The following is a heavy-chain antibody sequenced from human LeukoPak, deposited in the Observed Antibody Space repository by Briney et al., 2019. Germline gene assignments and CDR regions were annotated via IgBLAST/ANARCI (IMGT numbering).Heavy chain of an antibody. Sequence: PGGSLRLSCAASGFTFSSYGMSWVRQAPGKGLEWVSGIRGSGDRTFYADSVKGRFTISRDNSENTVYLQMSSLRVEDTAVYYCATPQGDYWGQGTLVTVSS. J-gene: IGHJ4*02. CDR1: GFTFSSYG. CDR3: ATPQGDY. V-gene: IGHV3-23*01. CDR2: IRGSGDRT.